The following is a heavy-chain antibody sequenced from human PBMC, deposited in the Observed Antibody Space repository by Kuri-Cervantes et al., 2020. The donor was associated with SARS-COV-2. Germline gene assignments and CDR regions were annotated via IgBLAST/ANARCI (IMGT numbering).Heavy chain of an antibody. Sequence: SETLSLTCTVSGGSISSGGYYWSWIRQHPGKGLEWIGYIYYSGSTCYNPSLKSRVTISVDTSKNQFSLKLSSVTAADTAVYYCARADSDFWSGGRRYYFDYWGQGTLVTVSS. CDR1: GGSISSGGYY. CDR3: ARADSDFWSGGRRYYFDY. V-gene: IGHV4-31*03. J-gene: IGHJ4*02. CDR2: IYYSGST. D-gene: IGHD3-3*01.